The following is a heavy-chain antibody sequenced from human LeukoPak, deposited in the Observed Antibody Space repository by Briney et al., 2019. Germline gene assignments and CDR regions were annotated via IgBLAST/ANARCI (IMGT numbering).Heavy chain of an antibody. J-gene: IGHJ4*02. CDR1: GGSISSSSYY. Sequence: SETLSLTCTVSGGSISSSSYYWGWIRQPPGKGLEWIGSIYYSGSTYYNPSLKSRVTISVDTSKNQFSLKLSSVTAADTAVYYCARDGRFWSGYLDFRGQGTLVTVSS. V-gene: IGHV4-39*07. CDR3: ARDGRFWSGYLDF. D-gene: IGHD3-3*01. CDR2: IYYSGST.